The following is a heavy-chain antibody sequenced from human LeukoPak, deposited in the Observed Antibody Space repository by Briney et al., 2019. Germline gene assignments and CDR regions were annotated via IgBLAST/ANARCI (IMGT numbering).Heavy chain of an antibody. CDR1: GFTFSDYY. J-gene: IGHJ4*02. D-gene: IGHD3-22*01. CDR2: ISSSASTI. V-gene: IGHV3-11*01. Sequence: GGSLRLSCAASGFTFSDYYMSWIRQTPGKGLEWVSYISSSASTIDYADYVKGRFTISRDNAKNSLYLQMSSLRAEDTAVYYCARDGYSPTSGYFPFDYWGQGTQVTVSS. CDR3: ARDGYSPTSGYFPFDY.